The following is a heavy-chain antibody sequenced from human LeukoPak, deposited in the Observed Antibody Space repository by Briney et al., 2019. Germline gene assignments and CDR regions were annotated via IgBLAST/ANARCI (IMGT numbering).Heavy chain of an antibody. Sequence: GGSLRLSCAASGFTFSSYEMNLVRRAPGKGVEWVSYISRGGSTVYYADSVKGRFTISRDNAKNSLYLQMNSLRAEDTAVYYCARSPDYGNYGDYFDYWGQGTLVTVSS. CDR3: ARSPDYGNYGDYFDY. CDR1: GFTFSSYE. CDR2: ISRGGSTV. V-gene: IGHV3-48*03. D-gene: IGHD4-11*01. J-gene: IGHJ4*02.